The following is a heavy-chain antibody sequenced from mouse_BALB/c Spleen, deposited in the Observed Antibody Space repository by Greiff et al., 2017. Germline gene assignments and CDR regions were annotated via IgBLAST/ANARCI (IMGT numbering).Heavy chain of an antibody. J-gene: IGHJ4*01. CDR1: GDSITSGY. CDR2: ISYSGST. CDR3: ARYDYDGDYYAMDY. Sequence: VQLQQSGPSLVKPSQTLSLTCSVTGDSITSGYWNWIRKFPGNKLEYMGYISYSGSTYYNPSLKSRISITRDTSKNQYYLQLNSVTTEDTATYYCARYDYDGDYYAMDYWGQGTSVTVSS. D-gene: IGHD2-4*01. V-gene: IGHV3-8*02.